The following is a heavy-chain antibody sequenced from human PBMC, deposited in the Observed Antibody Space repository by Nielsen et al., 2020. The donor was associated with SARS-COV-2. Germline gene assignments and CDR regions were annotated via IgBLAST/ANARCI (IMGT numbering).Heavy chain of an antibody. CDR1: GFIFDDYT. CDR2: ISWDGGTT. CDR3: TKAITSSWFDALDI. V-gene: IGHV3-43*01. J-gene: IGHJ3*02. Sequence: GESLKISCAASGFIFDDYTMHWVRQAPGKGLEWVSLISWDGGTTYHADSVKGRFTISRDNTKNSLYLQMNSLRTEDTALYYCTKAITSSWFDALDIWGQGTMVTVSS. D-gene: IGHD6-13*01.